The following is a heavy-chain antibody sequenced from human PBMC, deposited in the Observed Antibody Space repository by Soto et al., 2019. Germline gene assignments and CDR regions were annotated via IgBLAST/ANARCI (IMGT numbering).Heavy chain of an antibody. Sequence: EVQLVESEGGLVQRGGSLRLSCAASGFTFNYYWMHWVRQAPGQGLVWVSHIHSDGSTTTYADSVKGRFTISRDNAKKTLYLQMNSLSAEDTAVYYCVRGDKGGFDLWGQGTTVTVSS. J-gene: IGHJ3*01. D-gene: IGHD2-21*02. CDR1: GFTFNYYW. CDR3: VRGDKGGFDL. V-gene: IGHV3-74*01. CDR2: IHSDGSTT.